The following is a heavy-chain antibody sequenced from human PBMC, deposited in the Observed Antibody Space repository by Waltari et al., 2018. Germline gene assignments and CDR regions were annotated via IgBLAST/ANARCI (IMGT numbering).Heavy chain of an antibody. CDR1: GCSISSYY. J-gene: IGHJ5*02. CDR2: IYYSGST. Sequence: QVQLQESGPGLVKPSETLSLTCTVSGCSISSYYWSWIRQPPGKGLEWIGYIYYSGSTNYNPSLKSRVTISVDTSKNQFSLKLSSVTAADTAVYYCARVNDILTGYNYWFDPWGQGTLVTVSS. D-gene: IGHD3-9*01. CDR3: ARVNDILTGYNYWFDP. V-gene: IGHV4-59*01.